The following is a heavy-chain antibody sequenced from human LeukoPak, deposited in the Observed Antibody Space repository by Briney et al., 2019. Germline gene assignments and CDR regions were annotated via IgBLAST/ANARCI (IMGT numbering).Heavy chain of an antibody. Sequence: GGSLRLSCAASGFTFSSYGMHWVRQAPGKGLEWVAVIWYDGGNKYYADSVKGRFTISRDNSKNTLYLQMNSLRAEDTAVYYCARDLVATTSGDYWGQGTLVTVSS. J-gene: IGHJ4*02. D-gene: IGHD5-12*01. CDR3: ARDLVATTSGDY. V-gene: IGHV3-33*01. CDR2: IWYDGGNK. CDR1: GFTFSSYG.